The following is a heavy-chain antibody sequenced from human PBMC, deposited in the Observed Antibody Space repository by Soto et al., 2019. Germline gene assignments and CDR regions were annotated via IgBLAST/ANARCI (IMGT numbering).Heavy chain of an antibody. CDR2: IFSNDEK. V-gene: IGHV2-26*01. D-gene: IGHD3-9*01. CDR1: GFSLSTTRMG. J-gene: IGHJ6*02. CDR3: ARYPYCDLLTGYYYGLDV. Sequence: SGPTLVNPTETLTLTCTVSGFSLSTTRMGVSWIRQPPGKALERLAHIFSNDEKSYNTSLKSRLTISKDTSKSQVVLTMTNMDPVDTATYYCARYPYCDLLTGYYYGLDVWDQGTAVTVSS.